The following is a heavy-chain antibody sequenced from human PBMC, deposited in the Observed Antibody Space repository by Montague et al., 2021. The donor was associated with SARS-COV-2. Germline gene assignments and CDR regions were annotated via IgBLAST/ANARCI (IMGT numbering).Heavy chain of an antibody. CDR3: ARRGSSVWGVTVSAELDY. D-gene: IGHD3-10*01. Sequence: SETLSLTCSVSGDSITNHYWSWIRQSAGKGLEWIGRMHFTGKTNFSPFFSSRLTMSADTSKNQFSLKLTSVTAADTAVYYCARRGSSVWGVTVSAELDYWGQGILVIVSS. V-gene: IGHV4-4*07. J-gene: IGHJ4*02. CDR1: GDSITNHY. CDR2: MHFTGKT.